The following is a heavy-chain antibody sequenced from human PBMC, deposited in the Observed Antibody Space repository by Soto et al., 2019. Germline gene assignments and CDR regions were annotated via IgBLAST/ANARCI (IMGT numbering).Heavy chain of an antibody. Sequence: EVQLLESGGGLVQPGGSLRLSCAVSGFSFSTYAMSWVRQAPGKGLEWVSGISAGGGNTYYADSVRGRFTISRDNSKDTLYLQITSLKAEDTAFYYCAKNAEYQLVSRFDPWGQGTLVTVSS. D-gene: IGHD2-2*01. V-gene: IGHV3-23*01. CDR1: GFSFSTYA. J-gene: IGHJ5*02. CDR3: AKNAEYQLVSRFDP. CDR2: ISAGGGNT.